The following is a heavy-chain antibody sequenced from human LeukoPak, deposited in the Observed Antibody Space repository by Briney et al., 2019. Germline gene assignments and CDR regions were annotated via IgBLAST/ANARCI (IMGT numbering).Heavy chain of an antibody. J-gene: IGHJ3*01. CDR3: ARVSCSSTSCPRRDALDV. D-gene: IGHD2-2*01. CDR2: ISDIGST. CDR1: GGSISSYY. V-gene: IGHV4-59*01. Sequence: SETLSLTCTVSGGSISSYYWSWIRQPPGKGLEWIAYISDIGSTNYNPSLKSRVTISVDTSKNQFSLNLTSVTTADTAVYYCARVSCSSTSCPRRDALDVWGQGTMVTVSS.